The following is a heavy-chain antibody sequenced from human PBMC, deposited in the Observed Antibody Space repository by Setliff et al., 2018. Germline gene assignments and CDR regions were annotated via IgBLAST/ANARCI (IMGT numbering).Heavy chain of an antibody. CDR1: GVSITSHY. Sequence: PSETLSLTCTVPGVSITSHYWSWIRQPPGRALEWIGYIHHSGSTNYNPSLKSRVTLSMDTSRNHFSLNLTSLTAADTALYYCARDNIGPDALDIWGQGTMVTVSS. V-gene: IGHV4-59*11. CDR3: ARDNIGPDALDI. CDR2: IHHSGST. J-gene: IGHJ3*02.